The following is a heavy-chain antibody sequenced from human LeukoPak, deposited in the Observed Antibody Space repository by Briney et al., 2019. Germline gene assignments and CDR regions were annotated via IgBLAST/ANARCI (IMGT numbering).Heavy chain of an antibody. V-gene: IGHV3-74*01. Sequence: GGSLRLSCAASGFTFSSYWMHWVRQAPGKGLVWVSRINSDGSSTSYADSVKGRFTISRDNAKNTLYLQMNRLRAEDTAVYYCARECVLSSFDYWGQGTLVTVSS. CDR2: INSDGSST. D-gene: IGHD2-8*01. CDR1: GFTFSSYW. J-gene: IGHJ4*02. CDR3: ARECVLSSFDY.